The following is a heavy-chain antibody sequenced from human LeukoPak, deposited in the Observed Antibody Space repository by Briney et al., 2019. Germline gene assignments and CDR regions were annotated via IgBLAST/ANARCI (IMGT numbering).Heavy chain of an antibody. D-gene: IGHD3-22*01. CDR2: LYSGGNT. J-gene: IGHJ3*02. V-gene: IGHV3-53*01. CDR1: GFTVSSNS. CDR3: AKDRRDTMIVVVSRDDAFDI. Sequence: GGSLRLSCAASGFTVSSNSMSWVRQAPGKGLEWVSVLYSGGNTYYADSVKGRFTISRDNSKNTLYLQMNSLRTEDTAVYYCAKDRRDTMIVVVSRDDAFDIWGQGTMVTVSS.